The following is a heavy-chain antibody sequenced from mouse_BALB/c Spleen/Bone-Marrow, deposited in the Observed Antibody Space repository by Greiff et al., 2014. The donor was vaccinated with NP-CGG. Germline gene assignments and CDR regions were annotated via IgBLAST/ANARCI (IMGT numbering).Heavy chain of an antibody. CDR2: IHYSGST. Sequence: VQLQQPGPDLVKPSQSLSLTCTVTGYSITSGYSWHWIRQFPGNKLEWMGYIHYSGSTYYNPSLKSRISITRDTSKNQFFLQLNSVTTGDTATYSWARRGSSSYWYFDVWGAGTTVTVSS. D-gene: IGHD1-1*01. V-gene: IGHV3-1*02. CDR3: ARRGSSSYWYFDV. CDR1: GYSITSGYS. J-gene: IGHJ1*01.